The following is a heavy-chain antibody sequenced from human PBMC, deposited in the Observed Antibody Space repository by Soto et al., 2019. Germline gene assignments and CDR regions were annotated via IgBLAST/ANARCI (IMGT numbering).Heavy chain of an antibody. D-gene: IGHD1-1*01. V-gene: IGHV3-23*01. CDR1: GFTFDTYA. CDR2: ISAGDAT. Sequence: GGSLRLSCAASGFTFDTYAMNCVRQAPGKGLEWVSEISAGDATYYAESVKGRFTISRDNSKNTLYLQMKSLRAEDTAVYYCGKATTTRTTRIYYCGQGTQVTVSS. CDR3: GKATTTRTTRIYY. J-gene: IGHJ4*02.